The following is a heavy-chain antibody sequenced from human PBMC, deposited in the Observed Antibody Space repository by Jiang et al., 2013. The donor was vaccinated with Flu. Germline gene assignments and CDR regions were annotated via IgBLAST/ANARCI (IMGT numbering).Heavy chain of an antibody. Sequence: LVESGAEVKXPGESLKISCKNSGYNFTNYWIGWVRQMPGKGLEWMGLIYPGDSDTRYSPSFQGQVTISADKSISTAYLQWSSLKASDTAMYYCAIPPSHDYSKFPGGYWGQGTLVTVSS. V-gene: IGHV5-51*01. CDR3: AIPPSHDYSKFPGGY. D-gene: IGHD4-11*01. CDR1: GYNFTNYW. J-gene: IGHJ4*02. CDR2: IYPGDSDT.